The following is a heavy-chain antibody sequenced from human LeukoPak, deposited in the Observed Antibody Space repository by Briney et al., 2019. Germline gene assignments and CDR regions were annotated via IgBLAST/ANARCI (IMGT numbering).Heavy chain of an antibody. D-gene: IGHD4/OR15-4a*01. CDR3: ARDGARLDI. J-gene: IGHJ3*02. CDR1: GYTFTSYF. CDR2: ITTDTGNP. Sequence: ASVKVSCKASGYTFTSYFMHWVRQAPGQGLEWMGWITTDTGNPTYAQGFTGRFVFSLDTSVTTAYLRITSLKAEDTAVYYCARDGARLDIWGQGTMVSVSS. V-gene: IGHV7-4-1*02.